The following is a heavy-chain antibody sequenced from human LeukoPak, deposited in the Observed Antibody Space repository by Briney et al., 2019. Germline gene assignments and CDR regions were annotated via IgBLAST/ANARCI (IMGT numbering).Heavy chain of an antibody. CDR2: IKEDGSEK. D-gene: IGHD3-16*01. CDR3: VRDGGGAEDY. J-gene: IGHJ4*02. Sequence: GGSLRLSCAASGFTFSSYWMSWVRQAPGKGLEWVANIKEDGSEKKYVDSVKGRFTISRDNANNSLYVQMNSLRAEDTAVYYCVRDGGGAEDYWGQGTLVTVSS. CDR1: GFTFSSYW. V-gene: IGHV3-7*01.